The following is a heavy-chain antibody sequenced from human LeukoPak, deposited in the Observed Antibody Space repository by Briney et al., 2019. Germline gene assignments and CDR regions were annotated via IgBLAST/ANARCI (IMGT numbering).Heavy chain of an antibody. Sequence: GESPKISCKGSGYSFTSYWIGWVRQMPGKVLEWMEIIYPGDSDTRYSPSFQGQVTISADKSIITAYLQWSSLKASDTAMYYCARLPMTTVTTRHFDYWGQGTLVTVSS. D-gene: IGHD4-17*01. V-gene: IGHV5-51*01. CDR3: ARLPMTTVTTRHFDY. CDR1: GYSFTSYW. J-gene: IGHJ4*02. CDR2: IYPGDSDT.